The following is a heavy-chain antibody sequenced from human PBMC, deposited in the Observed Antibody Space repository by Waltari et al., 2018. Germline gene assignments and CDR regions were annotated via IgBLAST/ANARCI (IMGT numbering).Heavy chain of an antibody. Sequence: QLQLQESGPGLVKPSETLSLTCTVSGGSISSSSYYWGWIRQPPGKGLEWIGSIYYSGGTSYNPSLKSRVPISVDTSKNQFSLKLSSVTAADTAVYYCARLYCTNGVCYPGSMAGTVDFDYWGQGTLVTVSS. CDR3: ARLYCTNGVCYPGSMAGTVDFDY. CDR1: GGSISSSSYY. CDR2: IYYSGGT. J-gene: IGHJ4*02. V-gene: IGHV4-39*01. D-gene: IGHD2-8*01.